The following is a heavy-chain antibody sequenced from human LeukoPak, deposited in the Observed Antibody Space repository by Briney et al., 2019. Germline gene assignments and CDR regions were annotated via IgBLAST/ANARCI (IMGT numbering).Heavy chain of an antibody. V-gene: IGHV3-30*18. Sequence: GGSLRLSCAASGFAFSAYGMHWVRQAPGKGLEWVAVLSYDGTNGYHAGSVKGRLTISRDNSKNTLDLQMNSLRAEDTAVYYCAKGLNSGWYGQSFDLWGQGTLVTVSS. CDR3: AKGLNSGWYGQSFDL. J-gene: IGHJ4*02. CDR2: LSYDGTNG. D-gene: IGHD6-19*01. CDR1: GFAFSAYG.